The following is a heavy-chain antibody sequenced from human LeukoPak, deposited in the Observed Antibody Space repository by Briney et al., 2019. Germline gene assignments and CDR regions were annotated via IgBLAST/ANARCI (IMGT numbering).Heavy chain of an antibody. D-gene: IGHD2-21*02. CDR1: GYTFTSNY. CDR3: ARDYCGGDCFPDY. J-gene: IGHJ4*02. V-gene: IGHV1-46*01. Sequence: GASVKVSCKASGYTFTSNYIHWVRQAPGQGLEWMGMIYPRDGSTSYAQKFQGRVTMTRDTSISTAYMELSRLRSDDTAVYYCARDYCGGDCFPDYWGQGTLVTVSS. CDR2: IYPRDGST.